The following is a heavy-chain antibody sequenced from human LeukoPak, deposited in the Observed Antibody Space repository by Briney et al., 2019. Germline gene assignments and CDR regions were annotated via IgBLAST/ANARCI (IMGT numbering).Heavy chain of an antibody. CDR3: ASLVAATRSQKTYYYYMDV. CDR2: ISAYNGNT. D-gene: IGHD2-15*01. CDR1: GYTFTSYG. J-gene: IGHJ6*03. V-gene: IGHV1-18*01. Sequence: GASVKVSCKASGYTFTSYGISWVRQAPGQGLEWMGWISAYNGNTNYAQKLQGRVTMTTDTSTSTAYMELRSLRSDDTAVYYCASLVAATRSQKTYYYYMDVWGKGTTVTVSS.